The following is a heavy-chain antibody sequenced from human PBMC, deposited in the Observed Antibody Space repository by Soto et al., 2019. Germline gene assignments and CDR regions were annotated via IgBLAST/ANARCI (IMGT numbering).Heavy chain of an antibody. CDR2: ISYDGSNT. D-gene: IGHD1-1*01. Sequence: GSLRVSCAASRFTFSSYAMHWVRQTPGKGLEWLAGISYDGSNTYYADSVKGRFSVYRDNSRNTFYVQLNSLRPDDTALYYCAREYTRKHLGPWGQGTLVTVSS. V-gene: IGHV3-30*14. CDR1: RFTFSSYA. CDR3: AREYTRKHLGP. J-gene: IGHJ5*02.